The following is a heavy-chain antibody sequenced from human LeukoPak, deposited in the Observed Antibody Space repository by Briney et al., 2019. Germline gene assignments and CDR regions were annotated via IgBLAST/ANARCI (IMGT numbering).Heavy chain of an antibody. CDR3: ARVSPYSNYETGSYYFDY. CDR2: IYTSGST. V-gene: IGHV4-4*07. Sequence: SETLSLTCTVAGGSISSYYWSWIRQPAGKGLEWIGRIYTSGSTNYNPSLKSRVTMSVDTSKNQFSLKLSSVTAADTAVYYCARVSPYSNYETGSYYFDYWGQGTLVTVSS. D-gene: IGHD4-11*01. CDR1: GGSISSYY. J-gene: IGHJ4*02.